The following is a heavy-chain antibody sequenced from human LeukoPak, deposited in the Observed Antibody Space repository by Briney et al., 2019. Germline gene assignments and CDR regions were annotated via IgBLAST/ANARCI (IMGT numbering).Heavy chain of an antibody. CDR2: ISYDGSNK. Sequence: GGSLRLSCAASGFTFSSYAMHWVRQAPGKGLEWVAVISYDGSNKYYADSVKGRFTISRDNSKNTLYLQINSLRAEDTAVYYCARIGIAATSFGMDVWGQGATVTVSS. J-gene: IGHJ6*02. D-gene: IGHD2-15*01. V-gene: IGHV3-30-3*01. CDR3: ARIGIAATSFGMDV. CDR1: GFTFSSYA.